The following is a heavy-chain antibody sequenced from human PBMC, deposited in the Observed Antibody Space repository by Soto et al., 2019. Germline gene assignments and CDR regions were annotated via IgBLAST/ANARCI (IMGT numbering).Heavy chain of an antibody. Sequence: TPSLTCTFSCCSISSGGYYWGWVRPHPGKGLEWIGYIYYSGSTYYNPSLKSRVTISVDTSKNQFSLKLSSVTAADTAVYYCASGGELSLRPFDYWGQGTLVAVSS. CDR2: IYYSGST. D-gene: IGHD3-16*02. J-gene: IGHJ4*02. V-gene: IGHV4-31*03. CDR1: CCSISSGGYY. CDR3: ASGGELSLRPFDY.